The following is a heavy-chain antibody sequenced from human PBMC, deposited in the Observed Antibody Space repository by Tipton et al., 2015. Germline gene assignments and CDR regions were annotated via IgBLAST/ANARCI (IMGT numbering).Heavy chain of an antibody. CDR1: GGSIRSYY. CDR3: ARDQDIVPAIPDAFDI. Sequence: TLSLTCTVSGGSIRSYYWSWMRQPPGKGLEWIGSISYIGNTNFSPSLKSRVTMSVASSKNQFSLKLTSVTTADTAVYYCARDQDIVPAIPDAFDIWGQGTLVTVSS. J-gene: IGHJ3*02. V-gene: IGHV4-59*01. CDR2: ISYIGNT. D-gene: IGHD5-12*01.